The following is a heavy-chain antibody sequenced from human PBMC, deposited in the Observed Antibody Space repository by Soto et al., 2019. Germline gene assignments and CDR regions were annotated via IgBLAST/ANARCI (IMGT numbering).Heavy chain of an antibody. V-gene: IGHV4-59*01. J-gene: IGHJ4*02. D-gene: IGHD6-13*01. CDR1: GGSINLYY. CDR2: IYYNGRT. Sequence: SETLSLTCSVSGGSINLYYWSWIRQPPGKGLEWIGDIYYNGRTNYNPSLKSRVTISVDMSKNQFSLKLISVTAADTAVYLCARAYSTSWTYYFDSWGEGTLVTVSS. CDR3: ARAYSTSWTYYFDS.